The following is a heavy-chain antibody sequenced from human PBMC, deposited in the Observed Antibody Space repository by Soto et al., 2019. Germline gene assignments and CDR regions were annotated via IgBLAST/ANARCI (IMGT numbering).Heavy chain of an antibody. Sequence: QVPLVQSGAEVKKPGASVKVSCKASGYTFTSYGISWVRQAPGQGLEWMGWISAYNGNTNYAQKLQGRVTMTTDTSTSTAYMELRSLRSDETAVYYCARELRVHYDFWSGYYDYFDYWGQGTLVTVSS. CDR1: GYTFTSYG. J-gene: IGHJ4*02. CDR3: ARELRVHYDFWSGYYDYFDY. V-gene: IGHV1-18*01. CDR2: ISAYNGNT. D-gene: IGHD3-3*01.